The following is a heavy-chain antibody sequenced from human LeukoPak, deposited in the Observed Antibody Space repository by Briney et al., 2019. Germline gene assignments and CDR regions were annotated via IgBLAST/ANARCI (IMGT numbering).Heavy chain of an antibody. D-gene: IGHD5-18*01. V-gene: IGHV1-2*02. CDR1: GCTFTAYY. CDR3: AREASTQLWLGPSFDP. Sequence: VALVKVSCKASGCTFTAYYMHWVRQAPGQGLEWMGWINPNSGGTNYAQSFQGRVTLTRDTSISTAYMELNTLRSDDTAVYYCAREASTQLWLGPSFDPWGQGTLVTVSS. CDR2: INPNSGGT. J-gene: IGHJ5*02.